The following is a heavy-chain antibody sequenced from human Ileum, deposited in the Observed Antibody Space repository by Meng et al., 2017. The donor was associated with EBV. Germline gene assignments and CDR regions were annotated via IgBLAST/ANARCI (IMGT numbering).Heavy chain of an antibody. Sequence: QLQLQASGPGLVKPAETLSLTCTVSGGAVSISSYYWSWIRQPPGKGLEWIGYIYYSGTTNYNPSLESRVTISVDTSKNQFSLKLRSVAASDTAVYYCARGWDTAMDSGWGQGTLVTASS. V-gene: IGHV4-61*01. CDR1: GGAVSISSYY. D-gene: IGHD5-18*01. J-gene: IGHJ4*02. CDR2: IYYSGTT. CDR3: ARGWDTAMDSG.